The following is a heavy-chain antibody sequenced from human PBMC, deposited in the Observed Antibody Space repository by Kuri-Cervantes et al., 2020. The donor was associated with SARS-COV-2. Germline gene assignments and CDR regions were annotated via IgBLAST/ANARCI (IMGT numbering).Heavy chain of an antibody. CDR2: IQEDGSYK. CDR1: SFTFSNYA. V-gene: IGHV3-30*02. Sequence: GESLKISCAASSFTFSNYAMHWVRQAPGRGLEWVASIQEDGSYKHYADSVKGRFTISRDNAKNSLYLQMNSLRAEDTAVYYCARDCSSTSCYTTYYYYYYGMDVWGQGTTVTVSS. J-gene: IGHJ6*02. D-gene: IGHD2-2*02. CDR3: ARDCSSTSCYTTYYYYYYGMDV.